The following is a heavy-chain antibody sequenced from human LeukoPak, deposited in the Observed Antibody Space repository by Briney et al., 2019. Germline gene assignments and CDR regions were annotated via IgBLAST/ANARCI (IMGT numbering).Heavy chain of an antibody. D-gene: IGHD6-13*01. Sequence: PGGSLRLSCAASGFTFSSYWMHWVRQAPGKGLVWVSRINTDGSSTSYADSVKGRFTISRDNAKNTLYLQMNSLRAEDTAVYYCARDSSSWGYYMDVWGKGTTVTVSS. CDR1: GFTFSSYW. J-gene: IGHJ6*03. V-gene: IGHV3-74*01. CDR2: INTDGSST. CDR3: ARDSSSWGYYMDV.